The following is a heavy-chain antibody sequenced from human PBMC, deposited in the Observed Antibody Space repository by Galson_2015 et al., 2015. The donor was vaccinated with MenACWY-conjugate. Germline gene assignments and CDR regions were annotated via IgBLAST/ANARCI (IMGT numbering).Heavy chain of an antibody. V-gene: IGHV3-33*01. D-gene: IGHD1-26*01. CDR2: IWYDGSQT. Sequence: SLRISCEASGFTFRSYAIHWVRQAPGKGLEWVAIIWYDGSQTYYADSVKCRFAISRDNPKNTSYLQIDSLRAEDTAMYYCFALNSGINYWGQGTLVTVSS. J-gene: IGHJ4*02. CDR3: FALNSGINY. CDR1: GFTFRSYA.